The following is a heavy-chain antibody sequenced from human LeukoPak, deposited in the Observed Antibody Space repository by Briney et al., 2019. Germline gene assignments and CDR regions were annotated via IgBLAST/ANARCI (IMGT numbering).Heavy chain of an antibody. CDR3: VRRYCSSTSCTLDS. CDR2: ISNSGRTI. CDR1: GFTFSSYE. V-gene: IGHV3-48*03. D-gene: IGHD2-2*01. Sequence: EGSLRLSCAASGFTFSSYEMNWVRQAPGKGLEWVSYISNSGRTIFYADSVKGRFTVSRDNAKNSLYLQMNSLRAEDTAVYYCVRRYCSSTSCTLDSWGQGTLVTVSS. J-gene: IGHJ4*02.